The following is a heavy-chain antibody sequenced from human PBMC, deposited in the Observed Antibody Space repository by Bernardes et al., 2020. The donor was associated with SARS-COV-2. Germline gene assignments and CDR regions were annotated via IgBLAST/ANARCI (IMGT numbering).Heavy chain of an antibody. CDR2: ISGSCDGT. J-gene: IGHJ4*02. V-gene: IGHV3-23*01. CDR3: AKAHYDYIWGSYRYYNRDFDY. CDR1: GFTFTNYA. D-gene: IGHD3-16*02. Sequence: GSLRLSCSASGFTFTNYAMSWVRQAPGRGLEWVSSISGSCDGTYYADSVKGRFTISRDQSKNTLYLQMNRLRAEDAAVYYCAKAHYDYIWGSYRYYNRDFDYWGKGTLVTVSS.